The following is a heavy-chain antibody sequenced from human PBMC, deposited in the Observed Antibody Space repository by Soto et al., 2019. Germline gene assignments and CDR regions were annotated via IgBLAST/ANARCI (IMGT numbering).Heavy chain of an antibody. J-gene: IGHJ5*02. Sequence: QVQLVESGGGVVQPGRSLRLSCAASGFTFSSYAMHWVRQAPSKGLEWVAVISYDGSNKYYADSVKGRFTISRDNSKNTLYLQMNSLRAEDTAVYYCARVLSDGMGATEEYWFDPWGQGTLVTVSS. CDR3: ARVLSDGMGATEEYWFDP. D-gene: IGHD1-26*01. CDR1: GFTFSSYA. CDR2: ISYDGSNK. V-gene: IGHV3-30-3*01.